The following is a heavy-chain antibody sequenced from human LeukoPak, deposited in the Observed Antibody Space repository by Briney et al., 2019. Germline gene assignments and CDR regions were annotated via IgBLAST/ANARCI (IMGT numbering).Heavy chain of an antibody. Sequence: GGSLRLSCAASGFTFRSYGMHWVRQAPGKGLEYVAAISSNGGSTDYANSVKGRFTLSRDNSKNTLYLQMNSLRAEDTAVYYCAKRNSGNYFDDWGQGSLVTVSS. D-gene: IGHD1-26*01. CDR3: AKRNSGNYFDD. CDR2: ISSNGGST. CDR1: GFTFRSYG. V-gene: IGHV3-64*01. J-gene: IGHJ4*02.